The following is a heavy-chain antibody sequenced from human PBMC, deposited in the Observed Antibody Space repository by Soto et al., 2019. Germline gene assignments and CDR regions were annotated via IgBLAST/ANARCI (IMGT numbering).Heavy chain of an antibody. Sequence: GGSLRLSCAASGFTFSSYAMSWVRKAPGKGLEWVSAISGSGGTTYYADSVKGRFTISRDNSKNTLYLQMNSLRAEDTAVYYCAKAFRYCYESSGYCADYWGQGTLVTVSS. CDR1: GFTFSSYA. D-gene: IGHD3-22*01. V-gene: IGHV3-23*01. CDR2: ISGSGGTT. CDR3: AKAFRYCYESSGYCADY. J-gene: IGHJ4*02.